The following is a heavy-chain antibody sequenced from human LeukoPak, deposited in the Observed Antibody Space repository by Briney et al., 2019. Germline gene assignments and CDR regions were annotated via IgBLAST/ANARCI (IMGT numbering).Heavy chain of an antibody. V-gene: IGHV5-51*01. J-gene: IGHJ4*02. Sequence: GESLKISCQGSGYTFTNYWIGWVRQMPGKGLEWMGIIYPGDSDTRYSPSFQGQVTISADKSIRTAYLQWSSLKASDTAMYYCARRAVGATSGPFDYWGQGTLVTVSS. CDR1: GYTFTNYW. D-gene: IGHD1-26*01. CDR3: ARRAVGATSGPFDY. CDR2: IYPGDSDT.